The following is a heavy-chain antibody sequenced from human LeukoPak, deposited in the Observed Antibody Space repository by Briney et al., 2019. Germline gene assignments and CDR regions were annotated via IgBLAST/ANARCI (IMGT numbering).Heavy chain of an antibody. V-gene: IGHV1-18*01. Sequence: ASVKVSCKASGYTFTSYGITWVRLAPGQGLEWMGWISAYSGNTNYAQKLQGRVTMTTDTSTSTAYMELRSLRSDDTAVYYCARHRSRMVRGGDWFDPWGQGTLVTVSS. CDR2: ISAYSGNT. CDR3: ARHRSRMVRGGDWFDP. CDR1: GYTFTSYG. J-gene: IGHJ5*02. D-gene: IGHD3-10*01.